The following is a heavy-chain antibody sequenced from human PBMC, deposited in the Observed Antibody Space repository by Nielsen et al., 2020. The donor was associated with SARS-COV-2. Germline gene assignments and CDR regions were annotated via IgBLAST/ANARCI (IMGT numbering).Heavy chain of an antibody. CDR2: IIPIFGTA. CDR1: GGTFSSYA. CDR3: ARDSGITMVRGYPSAFDI. D-gene: IGHD3-10*01. V-gene: IGHV1-69*06. Sequence: SVKVSCKASGGTFSSYAISWVRQAPGQGLEWMGGIIPIFGTANYAQKFQGRVTITADKSTSTAYMELSSLRSEDTAVYYCARDSGITMVRGYPSAFDIWGQGTMVTVSS. J-gene: IGHJ3*02.